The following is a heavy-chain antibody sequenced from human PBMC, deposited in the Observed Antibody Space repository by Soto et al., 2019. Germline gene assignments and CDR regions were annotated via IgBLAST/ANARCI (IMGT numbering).Heavy chain of an antibody. CDR3: ARVFSLNYDSTPAPDDY. J-gene: IGHJ4*02. Sequence: KPGGSLRLSCAASGFTFSSYIMNWGRPAPGKGLEWVSSISSSSSYIYYADSVKGRFTISRDNAKNSLYLQMNSLRAEDTAVYYCARVFSLNYDSTPAPDDYWGQGTLVTVSS. D-gene: IGHD3-22*01. V-gene: IGHV3-21*01. CDR2: ISSSSSYI. CDR1: GFTFSSYI.